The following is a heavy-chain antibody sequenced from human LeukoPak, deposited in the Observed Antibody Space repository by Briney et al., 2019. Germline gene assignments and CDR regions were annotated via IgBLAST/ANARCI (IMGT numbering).Heavy chain of an antibody. CDR1: GFTFSSYS. Sequence: PGGSLRLSCAASGFTFSSYSMNWVRQAPGKGLEWVSSISSSSNYIYYADSVKGRYTISRDNAKNSLYLQMNSLRAEETAVYYCARDRVYDYDSSGSIDYWGQGTLVTVSS. CDR3: ARDRVYDYDSSGSIDY. D-gene: IGHD3-22*01. V-gene: IGHV3-21*01. CDR2: ISSSSNYI. J-gene: IGHJ4*02.